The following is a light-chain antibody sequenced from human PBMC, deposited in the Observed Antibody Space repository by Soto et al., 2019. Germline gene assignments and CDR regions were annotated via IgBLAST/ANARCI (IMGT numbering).Light chain of an antibody. CDR3: AVWDDSLNGCV. CDR1: SSNIGRNT. CDR2: SNT. Sequence: QSVLTQPPSVSETPGQTVTISCSGSSSNIGRNTVNWYRQHPVTAPKLLIYSNTQRPSGVPDRFSGSKSGTAASLAISVLQSEDEAEYYCAVWDDSLNGCVFGTGTKLTVL. V-gene: IGLV1-44*01. J-gene: IGLJ1*01.